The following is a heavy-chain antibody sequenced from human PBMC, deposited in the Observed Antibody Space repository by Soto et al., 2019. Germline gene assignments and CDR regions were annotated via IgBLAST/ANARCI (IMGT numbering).Heavy chain of an antibody. CDR2: IYYSGGT. V-gene: IGHV4-30-4*01. CDR3: ARASTGELWVYANWFDP. D-gene: IGHD3-16*01. J-gene: IGHJ5*02. CDR1: GGSISSGDYY. Sequence: SETLSLTCTVSGGSISSGDYYWSWIRQPPGKGLEWIGFIYYSGGTYYKPSLKSRVTISVDTSKNKFSLYLSSVTAADTAVYYCARASTGELWVYANWFDPWGPGTLVTVSS.